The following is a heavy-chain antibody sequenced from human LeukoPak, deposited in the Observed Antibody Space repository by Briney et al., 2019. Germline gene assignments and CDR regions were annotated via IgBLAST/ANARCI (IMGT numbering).Heavy chain of an antibody. CDR2: ISAYNGNT. CDR1: GYTFTSYG. V-gene: IGHV1-18*01. D-gene: IGHD1-20*01. CDR3: ARRKYNWNPYPEDY. Sequence: ASVKVSCKASGYTFTSYGISWVRQAPGQGLEWMGWISAYNGNTNYAQKLQGRVTMTTDTSTSTAYMELRSLRSDDTAVYYCARRKYNWNPYPEDYWGQGTLVTVSS. J-gene: IGHJ4*02.